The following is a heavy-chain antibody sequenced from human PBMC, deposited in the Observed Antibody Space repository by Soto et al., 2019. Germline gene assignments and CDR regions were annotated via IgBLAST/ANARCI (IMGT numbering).Heavy chain of an antibody. V-gene: IGHV4-59*01. CDR3: AGVEMATGPFDY. D-gene: IGHD5-12*01. CDR1: GGSMSGYS. J-gene: IGHJ4*02. CDR2: ISNSGTA. Sequence: SETLSLTCTVSGGSMSGYSWSWIRQPPGRGLEWIGHISNSGTANYNPSLKSRVTMSVDTSKNQISLKVTSVTAADTAVYYCAGVEMATGPFDYWGQGTLVTVSS.